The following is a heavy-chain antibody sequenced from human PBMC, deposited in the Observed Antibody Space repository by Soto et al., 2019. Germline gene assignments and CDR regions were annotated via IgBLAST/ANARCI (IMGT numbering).Heavy chain of an antibody. CDR3: TTGITMIVVVTFDY. D-gene: IGHD3-22*01. V-gene: IGHV3-15*01. Sequence: GGSLRLSCAASGFTFSNAWMSWVRQVPGKGLEWVGRIKSKTDGGTTDYAAPVKGRFTISRDDSKNTLYLQMNSLKTEDTAVYYCTTGITMIVVVTFDYWGQGNLVTVSS. J-gene: IGHJ4*02. CDR1: GFTFSNAW. CDR2: IKSKTDGGTT.